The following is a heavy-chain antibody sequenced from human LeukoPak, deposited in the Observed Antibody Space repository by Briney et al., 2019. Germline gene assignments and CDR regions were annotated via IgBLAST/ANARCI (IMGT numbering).Heavy chain of an antibody. CDR2: IIPIFCTA. V-gene: IGHV1-69*05. D-gene: IGHD3-22*01. CDR1: GCTLSSYA. J-gene: IGHJ4*02. Sequence: SVTVSCKASGCTLSSYAISWVRQAPGQGLEWVGGIIPIFCTANYAQKFQGRVTITTDESTSTAYMELSSLRSEDTAVYYWARVSLRDYYYDSSGYYNPLTQWGQGTLVTVSS. CDR3: ARVSLRDYYYDSSGYYNPLTQ.